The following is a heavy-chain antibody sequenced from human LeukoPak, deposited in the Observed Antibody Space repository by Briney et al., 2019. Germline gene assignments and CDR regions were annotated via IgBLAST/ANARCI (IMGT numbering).Heavy chain of an antibody. V-gene: IGHV1-69*13. CDR2: IIPIFGTA. J-gene: IGHJ1*01. CDR3: ARDWGSYGYSYFQH. D-gene: IGHD5-18*01. Sequence: ASVKVSCKASGGAFSSYAISWVRQAPGQGLEWMGGIIPIFGTANYAQKFQGRVTITADESTSTAYMELSSLRSEDTAVYYCARDWGSYGYSYFQHWGQGTLVTVTS. CDR1: GGAFSSYA.